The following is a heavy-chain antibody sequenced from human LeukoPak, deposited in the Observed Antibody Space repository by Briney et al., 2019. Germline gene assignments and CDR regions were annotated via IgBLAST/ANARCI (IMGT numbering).Heavy chain of an antibody. Sequence: PGGSLRLSCAAAGFSFSTYSMNWVRQTPGKGLEWVSSISRTSSYIYYADSVKGRFTLSRDNGKNSLYLQMNSLRAEDTAVYHCASQGYWGQGTLVTASS. CDR3: ASQGY. CDR1: GFSFSTYS. CDR2: ISRTSSYI. V-gene: IGHV3-21*01. J-gene: IGHJ4*02.